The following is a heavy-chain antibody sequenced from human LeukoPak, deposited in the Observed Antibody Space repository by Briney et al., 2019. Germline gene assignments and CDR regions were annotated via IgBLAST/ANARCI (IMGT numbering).Heavy chain of an antibody. Sequence: PSETLSLTCTVSGGPISSFFWSWIRQPPGKGLEGIGYIFYSGSPNYNPSIKGRVAISVDTSKNQFSLKLNSVTAADTAVYYCARGSGSYPYYFDYWGQGTLVTVSS. V-gene: IGHV4-59*01. CDR3: ARGSGSYPYYFDY. CDR1: GGPISSFF. CDR2: IFYSGSP. D-gene: IGHD1-26*01. J-gene: IGHJ4*02.